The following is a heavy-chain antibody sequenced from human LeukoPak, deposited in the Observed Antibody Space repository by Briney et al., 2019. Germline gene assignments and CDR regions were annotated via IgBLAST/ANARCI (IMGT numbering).Heavy chain of an antibody. J-gene: IGHJ6*03. Sequence: GGSLRLSCAASGFTFVSYNMNWVRQAPGKGLEWVAYISSSSSLIYYADSVKGRFTISRDNAKNSLYLQMNSLRVEDTAIYYCARDPYNGAYSEGYYYYYMDVWGKGTTVTVSS. D-gene: IGHD1-1*01. CDR2: ISSSSSLI. CDR3: ARDPYNGAYSEGYYYYYMDV. V-gene: IGHV3-48*01. CDR1: GFTFVSYN.